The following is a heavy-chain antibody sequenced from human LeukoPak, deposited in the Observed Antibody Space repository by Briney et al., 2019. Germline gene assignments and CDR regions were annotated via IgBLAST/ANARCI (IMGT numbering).Heavy chain of an antibody. CDR1: GFTFSSYA. CDR2: ISYDGSNK. V-gene: IGHV3-30-3*01. Sequence: PGRSLRLSCAASGFTFSSYAMHWVRQAPGKGLEWVAVISYDGSNKYYADSVKGRFTISRDNSKNTLYLQMSSLRAEDTAVYYCARDGAIRITIFGVVTFDYWGQGTLVTVSS. J-gene: IGHJ4*02. CDR3: ARDGAIRITIFGVVTFDY. D-gene: IGHD3-3*01.